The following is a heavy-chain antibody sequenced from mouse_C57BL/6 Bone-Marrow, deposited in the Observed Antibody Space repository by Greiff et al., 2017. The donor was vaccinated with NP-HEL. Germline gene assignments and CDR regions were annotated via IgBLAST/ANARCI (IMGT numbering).Heavy chain of an antibody. D-gene: IGHD1-1*01. Sequence: VQLQQSGAELVRPGASVKLSCTASGFNIKDDYMHWVKQRPEQGLEWIGWIDPENGDTEYASKFQGKATITADTSSNTAYLQLSSLTSEDTAVYYCTTYYGSSFSAMDYWGQGTSVIVSS. CDR2: IDPENGDT. J-gene: IGHJ4*01. V-gene: IGHV14-4*01. CDR3: TTYYGSSFSAMDY. CDR1: GFNIKDDY.